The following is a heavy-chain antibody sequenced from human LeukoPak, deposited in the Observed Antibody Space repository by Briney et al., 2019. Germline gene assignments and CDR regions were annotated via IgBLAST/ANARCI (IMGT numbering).Heavy chain of an antibody. CDR1: GYSISSGYY. Sequence: SETLSLTCTVSGYSISSGYYWGWIRQPPGKGLEWIGSIYHSGSTYYNPSLKSRVTISVDTSKNQFSLKLSSATAADTAVYYCARVILDSSSWPPAYNWFDPWGQGTLVTVSS. D-gene: IGHD6-13*01. J-gene: IGHJ5*02. CDR3: ARVILDSSSWPPAYNWFDP. CDR2: IYHSGST. V-gene: IGHV4-38-2*02.